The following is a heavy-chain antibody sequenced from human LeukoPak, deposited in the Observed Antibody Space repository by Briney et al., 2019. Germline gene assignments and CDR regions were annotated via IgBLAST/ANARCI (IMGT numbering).Heavy chain of an antibody. CDR1: GFTFSSYA. V-gene: IGHV3-23*01. D-gene: IGHD6-13*01. CDR3: AKDQWPQLVPYYFDY. J-gene: IGHJ4*02. CDR2: ISGSGGST. Sequence: PGGSLRLSCAASGFTFSSYAMSWVRQAPGKGLEWVSAISGSGGSTYYADSVKGRFTISRDNSKNTLYLQTNSLRAEDTAVYYCAKDQWPQLVPYYFDYWGQGTLDTVSS.